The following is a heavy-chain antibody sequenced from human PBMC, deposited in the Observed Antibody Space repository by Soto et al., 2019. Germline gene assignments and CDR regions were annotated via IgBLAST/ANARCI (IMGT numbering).Heavy chain of an antibody. V-gene: IGHV3-9*01. Sequence: GGSLRLSCAASGFTFDDYAMHWVRQAPGKGLEWVSGISWNSGSIGYADSVKGRFTISRDNAKNSLYLQMNSLRAEDTAWYYCAKDKIPGYGFDIWGQGTMVTVSS. CDR3: AKDKIPGYGFDI. CDR2: ISWNSGSI. CDR1: GFTFDDYA. J-gene: IGHJ3*02.